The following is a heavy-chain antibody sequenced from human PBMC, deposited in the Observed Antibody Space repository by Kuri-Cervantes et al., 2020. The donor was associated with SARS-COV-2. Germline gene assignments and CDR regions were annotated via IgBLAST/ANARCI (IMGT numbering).Heavy chain of an antibody. Sequence: GESLKISCSASGFIFRNYVMYWVRQAPGKGLEYVSSIRNYGGSTYYGDSVKGRFTISRDNSKNTLYLQMDSLRVEDTAVYYCVGDESNVVQRGFWGQGSLVTVSS. V-gene: IGHV3-64D*08. CDR1: GFIFRNYV. CDR2: IRNYGGST. D-gene: IGHD2-21*01. J-gene: IGHJ4*02. CDR3: VGDESNVVQRGF.